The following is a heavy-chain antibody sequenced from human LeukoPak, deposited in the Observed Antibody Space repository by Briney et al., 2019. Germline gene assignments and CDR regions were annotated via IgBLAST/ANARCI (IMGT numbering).Heavy chain of an antibody. D-gene: IGHD3-22*01. Sequence: SETLSLTFAVYGGSFSGYSWSWIRQPPGKGLEWIGEINHSGSTNYNPSLKSRVTISVDTSKNQFSLKLSSVTAADTAVYYCAIVFHSSGYYYRSSVPPTSYYYYYGMDVWGQGTTVTVSS. CDR1: GGSFSGYS. J-gene: IGHJ6*02. V-gene: IGHV4-34*01. CDR3: AIVFHSSGYYYRSSVPPTSYYYYYGMDV. CDR2: INHSGST.